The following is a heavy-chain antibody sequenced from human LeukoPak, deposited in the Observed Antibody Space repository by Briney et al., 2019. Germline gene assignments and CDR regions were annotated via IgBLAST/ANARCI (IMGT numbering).Heavy chain of an antibody. CDR2: ISSISSYI. CDR1: GFSFSSYS. CDR3: AREYSSTRFPQGEYYYYGMDV. J-gene: IGHJ6*02. V-gene: IGHV3-21*01. D-gene: IGHD6-13*01. Sequence: GGCLRLSCVPSGFSFSSYSMSWVRQAPGKGLGWVSSISSISSYIYYADLVKGRFTIYRDNAKNSLYLQMNSLRAEDTAVYYCAREYSSTRFPQGEYYYYGMDVWGQGTTVTVSS.